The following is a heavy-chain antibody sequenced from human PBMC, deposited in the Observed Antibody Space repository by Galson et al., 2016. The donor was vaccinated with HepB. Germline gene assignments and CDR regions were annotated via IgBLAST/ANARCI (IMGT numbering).Heavy chain of an antibody. Sequence: SLRLSCAASGFTFDDYTMHWVRQAPGKGLEWVSLISWDGGSTYYADSVKGRFTISRDSSKNSLYLQMNSLRTEDTALYYCAKDRRSGRTDYYYYTYYYYYGMDVWGQGTTVTVSS. CDR2: ISWDGGST. V-gene: IGHV3-43*01. CDR3: AKDRRSGRTDYYYYTYYYYYGMDV. CDR1: GFTFDDYT. D-gene: IGHD3-3*01. J-gene: IGHJ6*02.